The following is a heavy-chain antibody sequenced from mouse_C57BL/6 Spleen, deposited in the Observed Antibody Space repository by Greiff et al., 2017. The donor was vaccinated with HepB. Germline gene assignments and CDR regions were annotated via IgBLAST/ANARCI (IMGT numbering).Heavy chain of an antibody. CDR2: ISNGGGST. V-gene: IGHV5-12*01. CDR3: ARDYGAY. CDR1: GFTFSDYY. J-gene: IGHJ3*01. D-gene: IGHD1-1*01. Sequence: EVKVVESGGGLVQPGGSLKLSCAASGFTFSDYYMYWVRQTPEKRLEWVAYISNGGGSTYYPDTVKGRFTISRDNAKNTLYLQMSRLKSEDTAMYYCARDYGAYWGQGTLVTVSA.